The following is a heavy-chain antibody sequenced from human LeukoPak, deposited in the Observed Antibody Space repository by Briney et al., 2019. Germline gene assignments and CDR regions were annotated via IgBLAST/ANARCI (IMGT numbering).Heavy chain of an antibody. CDR3: ARGLGDILTGYYPHYYYMDV. D-gene: IGHD3-9*01. Sequence: PSETLSLTCTVSGGSISSYYWSWIRQPPGKGLEWIGYIYYSGSTNYNPSLKSRVTISVDTSKNQFSLKLSSVTAADTAVYYCARGLGDILTGYYPHYYYMDVWGKGTTVTISS. CDR2: IYYSGST. CDR1: GGSISSYY. V-gene: IGHV4-59*01. J-gene: IGHJ6*03.